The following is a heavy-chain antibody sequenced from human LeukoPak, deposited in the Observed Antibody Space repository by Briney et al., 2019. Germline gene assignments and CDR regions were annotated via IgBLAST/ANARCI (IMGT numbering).Heavy chain of an antibody. V-gene: IGHV4-39*01. Sequence: PSETLSLTCTVSGGSISSSSYYWGWIRQPPGKGLEWIGSIYYSGSTYYNPSLKSRVTISVDTSKNQFSLKLSSVTAADTAVYYCARHEWGITMARGVIFDRRGDFDYWGQGTLVTVSS. J-gene: IGHJ4*02. CDR3: ARHEWGITMARGVIFDRRGDFDY. CDR1: GGSISSSSYY. CDR2: IYYSGST. D-gene: IGHD3-10*01.